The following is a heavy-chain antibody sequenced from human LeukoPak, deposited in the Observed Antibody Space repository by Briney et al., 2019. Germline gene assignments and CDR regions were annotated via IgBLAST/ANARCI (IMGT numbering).Heavy chain of an antibody. J-gene: IGHJ4*02. CDR3: ASLPTRWLTIDY. CDR1: GGSFSSNKW. D-gene: IGHD4-23*01. Sequence: PSGTLSLTCAVSGGSFSSNKWWSWVRQPPGKGLEWIGEINHSESTNYNPSLKSRVTISIDKSKNQFSLNLSSVTAADTAVYYCASLPTRWLTIDYWGQGTLVTVSS. V-gene: IGHV4-4*02. CDR2: INHSEST.